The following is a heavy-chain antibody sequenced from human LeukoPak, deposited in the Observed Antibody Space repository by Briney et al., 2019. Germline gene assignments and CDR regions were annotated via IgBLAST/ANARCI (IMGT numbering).Heavy chain of an antibody. D-gene: IGHD3-22*01. Sequence: SETLSLTCTVSGGSISSYYWSWIRQPPGKGLEWIGYIYYSGSTNYNPSLKSRVTISVDTSKNQFSLKLSSVTAADTAVYYCAREGYDSSGYYFDYWGQGTLVSVSS. J-gene: IGHJ4*02. CDR1: GGSISSYY. CDR2: IYYSGST. V-gene: IGHV4-59*12. CDR3: AREGYDSSGYYFDY.